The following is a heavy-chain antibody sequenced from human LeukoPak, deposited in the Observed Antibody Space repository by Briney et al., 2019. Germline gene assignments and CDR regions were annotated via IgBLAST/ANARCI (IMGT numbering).Heavy chain of an antibody. V-gene: IGHV3-23*01. D-gene: IGHD3-10*01. CDR3: AKRGIVIRGILVIGYHQEAYHYDY. CDR1: GVSLTNYA. CDR2: ISERGGGT. J-gene: IGHJ4*02. Sequence: GSLRLSCVVSGVSLTNYAMTWVRQAPGKGLEWVSYISERGGGTSYADSVKGRFTISRDTSLNTLYLQMTSLRAEDTAVYFCAKRGIVIRGILVIGYHQEAYHYDYWGQGVLVTVSS.